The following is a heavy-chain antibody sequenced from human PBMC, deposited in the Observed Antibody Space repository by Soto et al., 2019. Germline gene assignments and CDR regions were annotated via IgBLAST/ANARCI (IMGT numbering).Heavy chain of an antibody. CDR3: ARDQVLMVYATGWFDP. D-gene: IGHD2-8*01. Sequence: QVQLVQSGAEVKKPGSSVKVSCKASGGTFSSYAISWVRQAPGQGLEWMGGIIPIFGTANYAQKFQGRVTITADESTSTAYMELSSLRSEDTAVYYCARDQVLMVYATGWFDPWGQGTLVTVSS. V-gene: IGHV1-69*01. J-gene: IGHJ5*02. CDR1: GGTFSSYA. CDR2: IIPIFGTA.